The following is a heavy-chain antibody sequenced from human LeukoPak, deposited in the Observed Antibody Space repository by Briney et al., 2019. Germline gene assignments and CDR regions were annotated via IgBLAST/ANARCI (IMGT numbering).Heavy chain of an antibody. J-gene: IGHJ6*04. Sequence: SVKVSCKASGGIFSDYALNWVRQAPGQGLEWMGVLIPVLGTANSTQNFQDRVSITADISTHTVYMELSSLKSEDTAVYFCAGIPVFGVVLHQEPVWGKGTTVTVSS. CDR1: GGIFSDYA. CDR3: AGIPVFGVVLHQEPV. V-gene: IGHV1-69*10. CDR2: LIPVLGTA. D-gene: IGHD3-3*01.